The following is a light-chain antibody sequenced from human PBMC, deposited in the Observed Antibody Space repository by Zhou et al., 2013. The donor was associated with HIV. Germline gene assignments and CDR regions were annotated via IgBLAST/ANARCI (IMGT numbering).Light chain of an antibody. J-gene: IGKJ4*01. CDR2: GAS. V-gene: IGKV3-20*01. CDR1: QTVGTN. Sequence: EIVMTQSPATLSVSPGERVTLSCRASQTVGTNLAWYQQKPGQAPRLLIYGASSRATGIPDRFSGSGSGTDFTLTISRLEPEDFAVYYCQQYGSSPSTFGGGTKVEIK. CDR3: QQYGSSPST.